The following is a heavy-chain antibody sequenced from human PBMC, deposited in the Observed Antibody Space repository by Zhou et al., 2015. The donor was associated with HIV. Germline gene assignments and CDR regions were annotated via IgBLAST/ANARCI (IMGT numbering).Heavy chain of an antibody. J-gene: IGHJ4*02. D-gene: IGHD2-2*01. CDR3: ARGRRVVPAAIGVLFDY. CDR1: GGTFSSYA. CDR2: IIPIFGTA. Sequence: QVQLVQSGAEVKKPGSSVKVSCKASGGTFSSYAISWVRQAPGQGLEWMGGIIPIFGTANYAQKFQGRVTITADESTSTAYMELSSLRSEDTAVYYCARGRRVVPAAIGVLFDYWGQGTLVTVSS. V-gene: IGHV1-69*01.